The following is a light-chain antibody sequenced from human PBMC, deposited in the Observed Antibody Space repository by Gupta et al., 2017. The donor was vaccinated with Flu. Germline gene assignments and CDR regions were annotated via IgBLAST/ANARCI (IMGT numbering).Light chain of an antibody. Sequence: QSALTQPASVSGSPGPSLPISCTGTSSDVGGYNYVSWYQQHPGKAHILMFYEVSNRPAGVSNRFSGSKAVNTASLTISGHQEEDEAYYYCSSYTSSSNVVFGGGTKLTVL. V-gene: IGLV2-14*01. CDR3: SSYTSSSNVV. CDR2: EVS. J-gene: IGLJ2*01. CDR1: SSDVGGYNY.